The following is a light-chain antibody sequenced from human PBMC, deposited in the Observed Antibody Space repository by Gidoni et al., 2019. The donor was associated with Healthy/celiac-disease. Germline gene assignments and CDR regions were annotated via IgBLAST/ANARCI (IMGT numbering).Light chain of an antibody. CDR1: QDISNY. V-gene: IGKV1-33*01. J-gene: IGKJ3*01. Sequence: DIQMTQSPSSLSASVGDRVTITCQASQDISNYLNWYQQKPGKAPKLLIYDASNLETGDPSRFSGSGSGTDFTFTISSLQPEDIATYYCQQYDNLLFTFGPGTKVDIK. CDR2: DAS. CDR3: QQYDNLLFT.